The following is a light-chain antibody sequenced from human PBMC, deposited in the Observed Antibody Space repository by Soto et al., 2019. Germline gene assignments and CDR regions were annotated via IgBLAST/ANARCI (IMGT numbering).Light chain of an antibody. Sequence: DIVMTQTPLSSPVTLGQPASISCRSSQSLVHSDGNTYLSWLQQRPGQPPRLLIYQISNRFSGVPDRFSDSGAGTDFTLKISRVEAEDVGIYSCVQLSQFPRTFGQGTKVEIK. CDR3: VQLSQFPRT. CDR1: QSLVHSDGNTY. J-gene: IGKJ1*01. CDR2: QIS. V-gene: IGKV2-24*01.